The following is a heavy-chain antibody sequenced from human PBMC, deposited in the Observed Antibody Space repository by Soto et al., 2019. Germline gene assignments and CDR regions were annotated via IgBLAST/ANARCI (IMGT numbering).Heavy chain of an antibody. CDR3: ARGRGGLRWSDAFDI. D-gene: IGHD4-17*01. CDR1: GGSFSGYY. CDR2: INHSGRT. Sequence: PSETLSLTCAVYGGSFSGYYWSWIREPPGKGLEWSGEINHSGRTNYNPSRKSRVTISVDTSKNQFSLKLSSVTAADTAVYYCARGRGGLRWSDAFDIWGQGTMVTVAS. J-gene: IGHJ3*02. V-gene: IGHV4-34*01.